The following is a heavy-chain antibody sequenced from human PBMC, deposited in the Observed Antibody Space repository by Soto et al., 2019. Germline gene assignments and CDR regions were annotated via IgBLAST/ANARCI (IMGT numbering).Heavy chain of an antibody. CDR3: GEEAGVRVKGVFDI. V-gene: IGHV3-30-3*01. CDR2: ISYDGSNK. CDR1: GFTFSSYA. Sequence: GGSLRLSCAASGFTFSSYAMHWVRQAPGKGLEWVAVISYDGSNKYYADSVKGRFTISRDNSKNTLYLQMNSLRAEDTVVFYCGEEAGVRVKGVFDIWGQGTMVTVSS. D-gene: IGHD3-10*01. J-gene: IGHJ3*02.